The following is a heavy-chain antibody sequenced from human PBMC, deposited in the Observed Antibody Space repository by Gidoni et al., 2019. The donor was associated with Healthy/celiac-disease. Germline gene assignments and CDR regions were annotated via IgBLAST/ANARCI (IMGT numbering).Heavy chain of an antibody. CDR3: AREISSGWAHGATVVY. D-gene: IGHD6-19*01. J-gene: IGHJ4*02. V-gene: IGHV1-3*01. CDR1: GYTFTSYA. Sequence: QVQLVQSGAEVKKPGASVKVSCKASGYTFTSYAMHWVRQAPGQRLEWMGWINAGNGNTKYSQKFQGRVTITRDTSASTAYMELSSLRSEDTAVYYCAREISSGWAHGATVVYWGQGTLVTVSS. CDR2: INAGNGNT.